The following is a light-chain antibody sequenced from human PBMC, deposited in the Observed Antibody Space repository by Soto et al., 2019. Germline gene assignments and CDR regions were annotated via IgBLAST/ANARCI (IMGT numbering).Light chain of an antibody. CDR1: SSDIGGYDY. CDR3: TSCASGRSHVV. V-gene: IGLV2-14*01. Sequence: QSVLTQPASVSGSPGQSITLSCTGTSSDIGGYDYVSWYQRHPGKAPKLIIYDVNNRPSGVSNRFSGSKSGNTASLTISGLQAEDEADYYCTSCASGRSHVVFGGGTKLTVL. CDR2: DVN. J-gene: IGLJ2*01.